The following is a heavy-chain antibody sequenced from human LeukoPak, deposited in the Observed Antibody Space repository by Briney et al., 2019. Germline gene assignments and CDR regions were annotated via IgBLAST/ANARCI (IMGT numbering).Heavy chain of an antibody. Sequence: GGSLRLSCAASGFTFSSYAMSWVRQAPGKGLEWVSAISGSGGSTYYADSVKGRFTISRDNSKNTLYLRMNSLRAEDTAVYYCAKDTRGYSSSWYKDYFDYWGQGTLVTVSS. J-gene: IGHJ4*02. CDR3: AKDTRGYSSSWYKDYFDY. V-gene: IGHV3-23*01. D-gene: IGHD6-13*01. CDR1: GFTFSSYA. CDR2: ISGSGGST.